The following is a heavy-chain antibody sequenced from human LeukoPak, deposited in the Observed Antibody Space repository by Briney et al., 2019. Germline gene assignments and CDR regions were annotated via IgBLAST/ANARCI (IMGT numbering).Heavy chain of an antibody. CDR1: GGSISSSNSY. CDR2: IYYSGST. CDR3: ARGGKATVVTM. V-gene: IGHV4-39*07. J-gene: IGHJ4*02. Sequence: PSETLSLTCTVSGGSISSSNSYWGWIRQPPGKGLEWIGSIYYSGSTYYNPSLKSRVSMSVDTSKNQFSLKLTSVTAADTAVYYCARGGKATVVTMWGQGILVTVSS. D-gene: IGHD4-23*01.